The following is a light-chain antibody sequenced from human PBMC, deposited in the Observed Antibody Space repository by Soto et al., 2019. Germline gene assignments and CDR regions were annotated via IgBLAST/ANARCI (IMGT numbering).Light chain of an antibody. Sequence: QSALTQPASVSGSPGQSITISCTVTSSDVGAYIFVSWYQQHPGKAPKLMIYDIINRPSGVSNRFSGSKPGNTASLTISGLQAEDEADYYCVSFTTSRSYVFGTGTKVTVL. CDR2: DII. J-gene: IGLJ1*01. CDR1: SSDVGAYIF. CDR3: VSFTTSRSYV. V-gene: IGLV2-14*03.